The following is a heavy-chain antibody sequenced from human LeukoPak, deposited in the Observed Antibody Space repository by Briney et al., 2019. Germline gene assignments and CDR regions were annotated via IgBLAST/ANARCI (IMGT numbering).Heavy chain of an antibody. D-gene: IGHD3-3*01. CDR2: ISAYNGNT. Sequence: ASVKVSYKASGYTFTSYSISWVRQAPGQGLEWMGWISAYNGNTNYAQKLQGRVTMTTDTSTSTAYMELRSLRSDDTAVYYCARSVLRFLEWPSFAFFDYWGQGTLVTVSS. CDR3: ARSVLRFLEWPSFAFFDY. J-gene: IGHJ4*02. V-gene: IGHV1-18*01. CDR1: GYTFTSYS.